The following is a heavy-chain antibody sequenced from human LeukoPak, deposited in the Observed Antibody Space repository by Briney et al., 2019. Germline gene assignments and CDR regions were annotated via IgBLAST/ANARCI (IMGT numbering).Heavy chain of an antibody. Sequence: ASVKVSCKASGYTFTSYGISWVRQAPGQGLEWMGWISAYNGNTNYAQKLQGRVTMTTDTSTSTAYMELRSLRSDDTAVYYCARDLSSYGPRDYYYYMDVWGKGTTVTVSS. V-gene: IGHV1-18*01. CDR1: GYTFTSYG. D-gene: IGHD5-18*01. CDR2: ISAYNGNT. J-gene: IGHJ6*03. CDR3: ARDLSSYGPRDYYYYMDV.